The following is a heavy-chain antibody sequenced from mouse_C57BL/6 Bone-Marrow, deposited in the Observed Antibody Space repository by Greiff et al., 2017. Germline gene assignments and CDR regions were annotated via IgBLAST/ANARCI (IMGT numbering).Heavy chain of an antibody. CDR1: GFNIKDDY. Sequence: EVQLQQSGAELVRPGASVKLSCTASGFNIKDDYMHWVKQRPEQGLEWIGWIDPENGDTEYASKFQGKATITADTSSNTAYLQRSSLTSGDTAVYYCTDPIYDGYYFDVWGTGTTVTVSS. J-gene: IGHJ1*03. V-gene: IGHV14-4*01. CDR3: TDPIYDGYYFDV. CDR2: IDPENGDT. D-gene: IGHD2-3*01.